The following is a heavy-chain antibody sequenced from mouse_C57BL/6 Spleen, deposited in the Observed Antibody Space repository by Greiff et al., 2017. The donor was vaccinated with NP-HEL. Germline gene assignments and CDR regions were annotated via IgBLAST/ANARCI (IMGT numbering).Heavy chain of an antibody. D-gene: IGHD1-1*01. CDR3: ARTTVVATRAMDY. CDR1: GYTFTSYD. CDR2: IYPRDGST. J-gene: IGHJ4*01. Sequence: VMLVESGPELVKPGASVKLSCKASGYTFTSYDINWVKQRPGQGLEWIGWIYPRDGSTKYNEKFKGKATLTVDTSSSTAYMELHSLTSEDSAVYFCARTTVVATRAMDYWGQGTSVTVSS. V-gene: IGHV1-85*01.